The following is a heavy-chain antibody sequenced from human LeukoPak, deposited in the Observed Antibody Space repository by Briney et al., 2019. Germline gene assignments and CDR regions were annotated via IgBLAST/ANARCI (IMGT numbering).Heavy chain of an antibody. D-gene: IGHD7-27*01. V-gene: IGHV3-74*01. CDR3: TREYWGSSFDY. CDR2: INSDGSST. CDR1: GFTYSSYG. Sequence: GWSLRLSCAASGFTYSSYGMHWVRQVPGKGLVWVSRINSDGSSTTYADSVKGRFTISRDNAKNTLYLQMNSLRAEDTAVYYCTREYWGSSFDYWGQGTLVSVSS. J-gene: IGHJ4*02.